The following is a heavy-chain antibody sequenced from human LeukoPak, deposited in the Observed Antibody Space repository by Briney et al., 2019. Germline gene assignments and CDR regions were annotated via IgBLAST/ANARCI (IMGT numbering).Heavy chain of an antibody. CDR3: ARSPYCSGGRCYDGGDGFDY. Sequence: GGSLRLSCAASGFTFSSYSMNWVRQAPGKGLEWVSYISSSSSTIYYADSVKGRFTISRDNAKNSLYLQMNSLRAEDTAVYYCARSPYCSGGRCYDGGDGFDYWGQGTLVTVSS. V-gene: IGHV3-48*01. CDR2: ISSSSSTI. J-gene: IGHJ4*02. D-gene: IGHD2-15*01. CDR1: GFTFSSYS.